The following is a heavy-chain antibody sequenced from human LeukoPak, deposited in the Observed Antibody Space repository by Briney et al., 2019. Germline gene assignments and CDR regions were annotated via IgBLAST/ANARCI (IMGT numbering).Heavy chain of an antibody. J-gene: IGHJ4*02. CDR1: GGSISSYY. Sequence: PSETLSLTCTVSGGSISSYYWSWIRQPAGKGLEWIGRIYTSGSTNYNPSLKSRVTMSVDTSKNQFSPKLSSVTAADTAVYYCARLTMVRGVIPYFDYWGQGTLVTVSS. D-gene: IGHD3-10*01. V-gene: IGHV4-4*07. CDR3: ARLTMVRGVIPYFDY. CDR2: IYTSGST.